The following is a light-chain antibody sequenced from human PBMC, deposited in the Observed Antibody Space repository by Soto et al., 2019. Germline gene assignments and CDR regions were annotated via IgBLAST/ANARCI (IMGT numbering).Light chain of an antibody. V-gene: IGKV3-20*01. CDR1: QSVGSDY. CDR3: QQRGTGPLT. CDR2: GAS. Sequence: EIVLTQSPGTLSLSPGDRATLSCRTSQSVGSDYLAWFQHKGGQAPRLLVDGASNRAAGITDRFSGSGSGTDFTLTISRLEPEDFAVYSCQQRGTGPLTFGGGTKVEI. J-gene: IGKJ4*01.